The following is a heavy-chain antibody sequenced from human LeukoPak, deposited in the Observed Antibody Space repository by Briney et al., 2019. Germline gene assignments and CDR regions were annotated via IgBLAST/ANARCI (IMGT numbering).Heavy chain of an antibody. CDR2: INPSGGST. J-gene: IGHJ4*02. CDR3: ARDLNCSGGSCYAFDY. V-gene: IGHV1-46*01. D-gene: IGHD2-15*01. Sequence: GASVKVSCKASGYTFTGYYIHWVRRAPGQGLEWMGIINPSGGSTSYAQKFQGRVTMTRDTTTSTVYMELSSLRSEDTAVYCCARDLNCSGGSCYAFDYWGQGTLVTVSS. CDR1: GYTFTGYY.